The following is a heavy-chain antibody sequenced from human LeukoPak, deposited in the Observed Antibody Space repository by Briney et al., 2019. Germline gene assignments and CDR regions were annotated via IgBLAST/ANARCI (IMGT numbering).Heavy chain of an antibody. V-gene: IGHV1-69*05. CDR1: GGAFSSYA. CDR3: ARDSTGTTWQLDY. J-gene: IGHJ4*02. D-gene: IGHD1-1*01. Sequence: SVKVSCKAAGGAFSSYAPSWVRQAPGQGLEWMGGLIPMFRTPNYAQKFLGRVTITTDESTSTAYMELTSLGADDTAVYYCARDSTGTTWQLDYWGQGTLVTVSS. CDR2: LIPMFRTP.